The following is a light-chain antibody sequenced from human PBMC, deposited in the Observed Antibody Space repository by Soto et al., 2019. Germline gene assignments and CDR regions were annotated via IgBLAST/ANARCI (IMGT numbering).Light chain of an antibody. V-gene: IGLV2-11*01. CDR1: SSDVGGHNY. Sequence: QSALTQPRSVSGSPGQSVTISCTGTSSDVGGHNYVSWYQQYPGKAPKLMMSSVTKRASGVPDRFSGSKSGNTASLTISGLQAEDEADYYCCSYAGSYTYIFGTGTK. J-gene: IGLJ1*01. CDR2: SVT. CDR3: CSYAGSYTYI.